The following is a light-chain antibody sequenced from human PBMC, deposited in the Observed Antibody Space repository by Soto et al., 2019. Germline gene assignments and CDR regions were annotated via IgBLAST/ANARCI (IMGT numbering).Light chain of an antibody. CDR1: QSISTW. CDR3: QQYNSYWT. CDR2: DAS. V-gene: IGKV1-5*01. J-gene: IGKJ1*01. Sequence: GDRVTITCRASQSISTWLAWYQQKPGKAPKVLIFDASSLESGVPSRFSGSGSATEFTLTISSMKPDDFVTYYCQQYNSYWTFGQGTKVDIK.